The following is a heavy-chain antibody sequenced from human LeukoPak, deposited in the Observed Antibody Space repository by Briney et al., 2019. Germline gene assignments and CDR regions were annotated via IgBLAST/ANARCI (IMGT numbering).Heavy chain of an antibody. D-gene: IGHD2-21*01. CDR1: GFTFSSYG. CDR2: IRYDGSNK. Sequence: PGGSLRLSCAASGFTFSSYGMHWVRQAPGKGLEWVAFIRYDGSNKYYADSVKGRFTISRDNSKNTLYLQMNSLRAEDTAVYYCAKEEAYCGGDCSASDYWGQGTLVTVSS. J-gene: IGHJ4*02. V-gene: IGHV3-30*02. CDR3: AKEEAYCGGDCSASDY.